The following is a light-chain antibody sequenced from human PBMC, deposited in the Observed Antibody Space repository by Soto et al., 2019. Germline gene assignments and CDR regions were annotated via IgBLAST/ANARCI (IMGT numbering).Light chain of an antibody. J-gene: IGKJ1*01. Sequence: EILMTQSPATLSVSPGERATLSCRASQSVSSNLAWYQQKPGQAPRLLIYGASTRATGVPARFSGSGSGTEFTLTISSLQSEDFAVYYCQQGATFGQGTKVEIK. CDR2: GAS. CDR3: QQGAT. V-gene: IGKV3-15*01. CDR1: QSVSSN.